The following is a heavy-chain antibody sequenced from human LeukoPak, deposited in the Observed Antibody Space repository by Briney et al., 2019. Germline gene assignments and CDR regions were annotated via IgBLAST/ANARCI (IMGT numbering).Heavy chain of an antibody. CDR2: ISGSGGST. D-gene: IGHD3-22*01. J-gene: IGHJ4*02. V-gene: IGHV3-23*01. CDR3: AKKVYYDSSGYIDY. CDR1: GFTFSSYA. Sequence: AGGSLTLSCAASGFTFSSYAMSWVRQAPGKGREWVSAISGSGGSTYYADSVKGRFTISRDNSKNTLYLQMNSLRAEDTAVYYCAKKVYYDSSGYIDYWGQGTLVTVSS.